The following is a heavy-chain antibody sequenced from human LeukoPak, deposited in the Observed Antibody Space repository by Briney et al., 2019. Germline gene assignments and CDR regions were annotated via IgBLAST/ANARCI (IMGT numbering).Heavy chain of an antibody. Sequence: ASVKVSCKASEYTFTGYYMHWVRQAPGQGLEWMGWINPNSGGTNYAQKFQGWVTMTRDTSISTAYMELSRLRSDDTAVYYCAREGEEYYGSGTFAFDIWGQGTMVTVSS. CDR3: AREGEEYYGSGTFAFDI. CDR1: EYTFTGYY. CDR2: INPNSGGT. D-gene: IGHD3-10*01. J-gene: IGHJ3*02. V-gene: IGHV1-2*04.